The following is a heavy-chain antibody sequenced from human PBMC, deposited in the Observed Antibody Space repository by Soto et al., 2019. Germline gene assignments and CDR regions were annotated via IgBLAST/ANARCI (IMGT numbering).Heavy chain of an antibody. CDR1: GFTFSSYA. J-gene: IGHJ4*02. D-gene: IGHD3-9*01. CDR2: ISGSGGST. CDR3: AKDRGDDILTMNYYFDY. Sequence: GGSLRLSCAASGFTFSSYAMSWVRQAPGKGLEWVSAISGSGGSTYYADSVKGRFTISRDNSKNTLYLQMNSLRAEDTAVYYCAKDRGDDILTMNYYFDYWGQGTLVTVSS. V-gene: IGHV3-23*01.